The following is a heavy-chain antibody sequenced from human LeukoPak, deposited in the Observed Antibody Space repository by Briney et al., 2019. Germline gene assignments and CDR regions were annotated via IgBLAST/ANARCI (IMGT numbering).Heavy chain of an antibody. CDR3: ARESPYESSAFFDY. CDR2: TIPIFGTA. Sequence: ASVKVSCKASGGTFSSYAISWVRQAPGQGLEWMGGTIPIFGTANYAQKFQGRVTITADKSTSTAYMELSSLRSEDTAVYYCARESPYESSAFFDYWGQGTLVTVSS. V-gene: IGHV1-69*06. J-gene: IGHJ4*02. CDR1: GGTFSSYA. D-gene: IGHD3-22*01.